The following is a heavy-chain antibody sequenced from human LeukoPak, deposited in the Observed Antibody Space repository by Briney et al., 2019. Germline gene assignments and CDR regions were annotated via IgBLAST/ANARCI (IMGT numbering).Heavy chain of an antibody. CDR2: ISAYNGNT. Sequence: ASVKVSCKASGYTFTSYVISWVRQAPGQGLEWMGWISAYNGNTTYAQNLQGRVTMTTDTSTSTAYMELRSLRSDDTAVYYCARGGPDFWSGYYYYGMDVWGQGTTVTVSS. CDR3: ARGGPDFWSGYYYYGMDV. D-gene: IGHD3-3*01. CDR1: GYTFTSYV. V-gene: IGHV1-18*01. J-gene: IGHJ6*02.